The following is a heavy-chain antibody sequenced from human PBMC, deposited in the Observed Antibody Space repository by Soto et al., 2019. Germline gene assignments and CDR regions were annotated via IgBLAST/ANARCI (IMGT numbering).Heavy chain of an antibody. V-gene: IGHV3-23*01. CDR3: ARKEGSEWLRLRKSYYFDY. Sequence: GGSLRLSCAASGFTFSSYAMSWVRQAPGKGLEWVSAISGSGGSTYYADSVKGRFTISRDNSKNTLYLQMNSLRAEDTAVYYCARKEGSEWLRLRKSYYFDYWGQGTLVTVSS. CDR1: GFTFSSYA. J-gene: IGHJ4*02. D-gene: IGHD5-12*01. CDR2: ISGSGGST.